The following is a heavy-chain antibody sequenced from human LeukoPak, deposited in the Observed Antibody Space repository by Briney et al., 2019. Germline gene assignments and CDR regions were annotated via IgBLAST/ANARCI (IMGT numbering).Heavy chain of an antibody. CDR1: GFTFSSYE. J-gene: IGHJ3*02. V-gene: IGHV3-48*03. D-gene: IGHD2-2*01. Sequence: QPGGSLRLSCAASGFTFSSYEMNWVRQAPGKGLECVSYISSSGSTMYYADSVKGRFTISRDNAKNSLYLQMNSLRAEDTAVYYCARDFRCGSVACYAPDAFYIWGQGTLVAGSS. CDR2: ISSSGSTM. CDR3: ARDFRCGSVACYAPDAFYI.